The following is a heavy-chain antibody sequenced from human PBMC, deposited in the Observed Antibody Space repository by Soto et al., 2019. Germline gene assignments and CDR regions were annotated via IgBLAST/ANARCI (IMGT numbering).Heavy chain of an antibody. D-gene: IGHD3-16*01. CDR3: AREGGAY. CDR1: GFTFSSYA. V-gene: IGHV3-30-3*01. Sequence: QVQLVESGGGVVQPGRSLRLSCAASGFTFSSYAMHWVRRAPGKGLEWMAVMSYDGSNKYYADSVKGRFTISRDNSKNPLYLQMNSLGPGDTALYYCAREGGAYWGQGTLVIVSS. CDR2: MSYDGSNK. J-gene: IGHJ4*02.